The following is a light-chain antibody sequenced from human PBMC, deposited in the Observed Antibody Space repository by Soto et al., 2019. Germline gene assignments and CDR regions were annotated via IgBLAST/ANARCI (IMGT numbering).Light chain of an antibody. V-gene: IGKV3-15*01. CDR1: QSVRNN. CDR3: QQYNDWPPIT. Sequence: EIMMTQSPATLSVSPGESATLSCRASQSVRNNLAWYQHKPIQAPRLLVYYASTRATGIPARFSGSGSGTEFTLDISSLRSEDCVLFCCQQYNDWPPITFGEGTRLQIK. J-gene: IGKJ5*01. CDR2: YAS.